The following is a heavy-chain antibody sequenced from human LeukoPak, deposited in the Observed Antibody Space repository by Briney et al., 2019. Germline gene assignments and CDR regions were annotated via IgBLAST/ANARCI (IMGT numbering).Heavy chain of an antibody. V-gene: IGHV4-39*01. CDR1: GGSISSITYY. J-gene: IGHJ4*02. CDR3: ARGMVRGVTLFDY. Sequence: SETLSLTGSVSGGSISSITYYWGWIRQPPGKGLEWIGSIFYSGTTYYNPSLKTRVTISLDTSKNQFSLNLSSVTAADTAVYYCARGMVRGVTLFDYWGQGTLVTVSS. D-gene: IGHD3-10*01. CDR2: IFYSGTT.